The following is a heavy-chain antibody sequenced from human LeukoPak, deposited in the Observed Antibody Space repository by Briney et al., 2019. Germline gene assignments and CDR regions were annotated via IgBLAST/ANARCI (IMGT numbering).Heavy chain of an antibody. J-gene: IGHJ5*02. CDR2: ISNSGTT. CDR1: GGSINDYY. D-gene: IGHD4-17*01. Sequence: SETLSLTCTVSGGSINDYYWTWIRQAPGKGLEWLGYISNSGTTDYNPSLKSRVTMSVDTSKIEFSLKVTSVTAADTAMYYCARVLRGAVTSNCFDPWGQGTLVTVSS. CDR3: ARVLRGAVTSNCFDP. V-gene: IGHV4-4*09.